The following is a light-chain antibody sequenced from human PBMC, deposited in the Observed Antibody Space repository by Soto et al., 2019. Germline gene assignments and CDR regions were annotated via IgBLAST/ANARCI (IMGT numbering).Light chain of an antibody. CDR1: QSVSSSY. Sequence: EIVLTHSPGTLSLSPGEIATLSCRASQSVSSSYLAWYQQKPGQAPRLLIYGASSRTTDIPDRFSSSGYGTEFTLTISRLEPEDFAVYYCQQYGSSPWTFGQGTKVEIK. CDR2: GAS. J-gene: IGKJ1*01. CDR3: QQYGSSPWT. V-gene: IGKV3-20*01.